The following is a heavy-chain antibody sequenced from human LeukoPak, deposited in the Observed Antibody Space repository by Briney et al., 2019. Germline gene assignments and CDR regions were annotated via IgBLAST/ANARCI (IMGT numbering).Heavy chain of an antibody. V-gene: IGHV3-23*01. Sequence: PGGSLRLSCAASGFTFSSYAMSWVRQAPGKGLEWVSAISGSGGSTYYADSVKGRFTTSRDNSKNTLYLQMNSLRAEDTAVYYCAKKRYYYDSSGYLVYWGQGTLVTVSS. CDR1: GFTFSSYA. J-gene: IGHJ4*02. CDR3: AKKRYYYDSSGYLVY. CDR2: ISGSGGST. D-gene: IGHD3-22*01.